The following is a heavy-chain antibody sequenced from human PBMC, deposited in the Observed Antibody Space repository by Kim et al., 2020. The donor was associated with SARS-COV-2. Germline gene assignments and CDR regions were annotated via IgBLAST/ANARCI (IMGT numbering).Heavy chain of an antibody. V-gene: IGHV3-72*01. D-gene: IGHD3-3*01. Sequence: GGSLRLSCAASGFTFSDHYMDWVRQAPGKGLEWVGRTRNKANSYTTEYAASVKGRFTISRDDSKNSLYLQMNSLKTEDTAVYYCARTSEWPYYFDYWGQGTLVTVSS. J-gene: IGHJ4*02. CDR1: GFTFSDHY. CDR2: TRNKANSYTT. CDR3: ARTSEWPYYFDY.